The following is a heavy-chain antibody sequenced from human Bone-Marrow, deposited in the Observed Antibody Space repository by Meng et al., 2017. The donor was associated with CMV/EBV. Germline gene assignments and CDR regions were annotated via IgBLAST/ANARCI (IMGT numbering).Heavy chain of an antibody. Sequence: GSLRLSCAVYGGSFSGYYWSWIRQPPGKGLEWIGEINHSGSTNYNPSLKSRVTISVDTSKNQFSLKLSSVTAADTAVYYCGIAAAGVEYLQHWGQGTLVTVSS. J-gene: IGHJ1*01. V-gene: IGHV4-34*01. CDR2: INHSGST. CDR3: GIAAAGVEYLQH. D-gene: IGHD6-13*01. CDR1: GGSFSGYY.